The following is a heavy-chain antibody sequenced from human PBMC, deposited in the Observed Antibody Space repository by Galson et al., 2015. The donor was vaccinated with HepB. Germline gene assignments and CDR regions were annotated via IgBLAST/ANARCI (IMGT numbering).Heavy chain of an antibody. CDR3: ARARIGAATVVSYYYYGMDV. D-gene: IGHD4-23*01. J-gene: IGHJ6*02. Sequence: SVKVSCKASGYTFTSYYMHWVRQAPGQGLEWMGIINPSGGSTSYAQKFQGRVTMTRDTSTSTVYMELSSLRSEDTAVYYCARARIGAATVVSYYYYGMDVWGQGTTVTVSS. CDR1: GYTFTSYY. V-gene: IGHV1-46*01. CDR2: INPSGGST.